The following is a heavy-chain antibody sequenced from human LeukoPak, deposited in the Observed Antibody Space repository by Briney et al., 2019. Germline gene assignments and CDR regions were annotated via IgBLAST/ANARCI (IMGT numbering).Heavy chain of an antibody. Sequence: GASVKVSCKASGYTFTSYYMHWVRQAPGQGLEWMGIINPSGGSTSYAQKFQGRVTMTRDMSTSTVYMELSRLRSEDTAVYYCARDLTGYSYGYEGGWFDPWGQGTLVTVSS. CDR1: GYTFTSYY. V-gene: IGHV1-46*01. CDR3: ARDLTGYSYGYEGGWFDP. CDR2: INPSGGST. D-gene: IGHD5-18*01. J-gene: IGHJ5*02.